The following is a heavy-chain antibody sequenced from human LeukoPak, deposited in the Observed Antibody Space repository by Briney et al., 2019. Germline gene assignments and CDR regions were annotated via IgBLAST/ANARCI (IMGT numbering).Heavy chain of an antibody. Sequence: GTSLRLSCTDSGFTISGDAMYWVRQAPGKGLQWVADISFDGTNKNYADSVKGRFTISRDNSKNTLFLQMNSLTTDDTALFYCARETHDALDLWGPGTLVTVSS. J-gene: IGHJ3*01. V-gene: IGHV3-30*04. CDR1: GFTISGDA. CDR3: ARETHDALDL. CDR2: ISFDGTNK.